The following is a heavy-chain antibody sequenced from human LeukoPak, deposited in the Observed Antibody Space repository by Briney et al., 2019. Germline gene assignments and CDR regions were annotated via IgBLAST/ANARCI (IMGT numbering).Heavy chain of an antibody. Sequence: GGSLRLSCAASGFTFSRYSMNWVRQAPGKGLEWVANIKQDGSEKYYVDSVKGRFTISRDNAKNSLYLQMNSLRAEDTAVYYCARFQYYDSWSGYYFDYWGQGTLVTVSS. D-gene: IGHD3-3*01. V-gene: IGHV3-7*01. J-gene: IGHJ4*02. CDR2: IKQDGSEK. CDR3: ARFQYYDSWSGYYFDY. CDR1: GFTFSRYS.